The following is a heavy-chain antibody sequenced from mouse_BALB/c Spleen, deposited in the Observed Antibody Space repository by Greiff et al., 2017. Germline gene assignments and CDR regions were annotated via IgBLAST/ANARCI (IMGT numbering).Heavy chain of an antibody. D-gene: IGHD2-1*01. J-gene: IGHJ2*01. Sequence: VHVKQSGPELVKPGASVKMSCKASGYTFTSYVMHWVKQKPGQGLEWIGYINPYNDGTKYNEKFKGKATLTSDKSSSTAYMELSSLTSEDSAVYYCARFGNSYFDYWGQGTTLTVSS. CDR1: GYTFTSYV. V-gene: IGHV1-14*01. CDR3: ARFGNSYFDY. CDR2: INPYNDGT.